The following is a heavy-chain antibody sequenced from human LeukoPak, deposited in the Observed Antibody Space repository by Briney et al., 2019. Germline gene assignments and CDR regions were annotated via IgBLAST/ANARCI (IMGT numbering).Heavy chain of an antibody. CDR2: IYYSGST. CDR1: GGSISSYY. CDR3: ARDRYSYGVDY. V-gene: IGHV4-59*01. J-gene: IGHJ4*02. D-gene: IGHD5-18*01. Sequence: SETLSLTCTVSGGSISSYYWSWIGQPPGKGLEWIGYIYYSGSTNYNPSLKSRVTMSVDTSQNQFSLKLSSVTAADTAVYYCARDRYSYGVDYWGQGTLVTVSS.